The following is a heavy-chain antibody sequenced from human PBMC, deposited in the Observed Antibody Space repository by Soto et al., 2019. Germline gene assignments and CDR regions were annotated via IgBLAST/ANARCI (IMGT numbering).Heavy chain of an antibody. D-gene: IGHD3-16*01. Sequence: QVQLQQWGAGLLKPSETLSLTCAVDSGSFSTYYCSWTRQPPGKGLEWFGEIHPSGDTEYNPSLSKRGNITIGTAKKPIPLEVAFGTGADTGCFFCSRGRDPHKGGRTWGQGTLVTVSS. V-gene: IGHV4-34*02. CDR1: SGSFSTYY. CDR2: IHPSGDT. CDR3: SRGRDPHKGGRT. J-gene: IGHJ5*02.